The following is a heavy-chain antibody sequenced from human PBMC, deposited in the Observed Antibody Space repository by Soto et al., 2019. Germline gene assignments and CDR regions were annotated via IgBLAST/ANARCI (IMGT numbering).Heavy chain of an antibody. CDR1: GFSFGSYA. J-gene: IGHJ4*02. CDR3: ARWSYLDY. D-gene: IGHD3-3*01. Sequence: ESLRLSCAASGFSFGSYALSWVRQAPGKGLEWVSTISGSDGKTFYADSVKGRFSISRDTSQSTLYLQMNSLRADDTAMYYCARWSYLDYWGQGTRVTVSS. CDR2: ISGSDGKT. V-gene: IGHV3-23*01.